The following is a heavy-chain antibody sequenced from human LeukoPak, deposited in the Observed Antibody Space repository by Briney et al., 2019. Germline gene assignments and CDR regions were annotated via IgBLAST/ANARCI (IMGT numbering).Heavy chain of an antibody. J-gene: IGHJ4*02. D-gene: IGHD3-10*01. V-gene: IGHV3-23*01. Sequence: PGGSLRLSCAASGFTFSSYSMNWVRQAPGKGLEWVSAISGSGGSTYYADSVKGRFTISRDNSKNTLYLQMNSLRAEDTAVYYCAKDLRWFGELSLFDYWGQGTLVTVSS. CDR1: GFTFSSYS. CDR3: AKDLRWFGELSLFDY. CDR2: ISGSGGST.